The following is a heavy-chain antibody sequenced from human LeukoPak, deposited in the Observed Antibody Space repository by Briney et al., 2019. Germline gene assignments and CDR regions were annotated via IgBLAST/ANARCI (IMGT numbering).Heavy chain of an antibody. Sequence: SETLSLTCTVSGGSISSSSYYWGWIRQPPGKGLEWIGSIYYSGSTYYNPSLKSRVTISVDTSKNQFSLKLSSVTAADTAEYYCARRLGYCSSTSCYYPFDPWGQGTLVTVSS. CDR3: ARRLGYCSSTSCYYPFDP. CDR2: IYYSGST. D-gene: IGHD2-2*01. J-gene: IGHJ5*02. V-gene: IGHV4-39*01. CDR1: GGSISSSSYY.